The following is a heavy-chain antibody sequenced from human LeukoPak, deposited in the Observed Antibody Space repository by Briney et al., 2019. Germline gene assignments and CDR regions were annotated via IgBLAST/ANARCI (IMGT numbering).Heavy chain of an antibody. J-gene: IGHJ5*02. V-gene: IGHV4-34*01. CDR2: INHSGST. CDR3: ARRGPPRTMLRGVKSGWFDP. CDR1: GGSSSGCY. Sequence: SETLSLTCVLYGGSSSGCYWSWIRQPPGKGLEWMGEINHSGSTNYNPSLKSRVTISVDTSKNQYSLKLSSVTAADTAVYYCARRGPPRTMLRGVKSGWFDPWGQGTLVTVSS. D-gene: IGHD3-10*01.